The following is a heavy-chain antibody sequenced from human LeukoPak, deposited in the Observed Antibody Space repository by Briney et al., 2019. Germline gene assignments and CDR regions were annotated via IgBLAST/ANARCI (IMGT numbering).Heavy chain of an antibody. Sequence: GGSLRLSCAASGFAFSNFNMNCVRQAPGKGVEWGSYISGTGTTTYYADSVKGRFTISRDIAQNSLYLQMNGLRAEDTAVYYCARSGSYRLDYWGQGTLVTVSS. CDR3: ARSGSYRLDY. CDR2: ISGTGTTT. CDR1: GFAFSNFN. D-gene: IGHD1-26*01. V-gene: IGHV3-48*01. J-gene: IGHJ4*02.